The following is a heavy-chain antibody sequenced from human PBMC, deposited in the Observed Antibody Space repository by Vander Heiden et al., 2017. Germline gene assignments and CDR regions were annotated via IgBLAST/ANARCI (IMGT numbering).Heavy chain of an antibody. J-gene: IGHJ4*02. CDR3: ARDSVSYTERNIDY. Sequence: QVQLVESGGGLVKPGGSLRLSCAASGFTFSDYYMSWLRQAPGKGLEWCSYISSSGITIYYADSVKGRFTISRDNAKNSLYLQMNSLRAEDTAVYYCARDSVSYTERNIDYWGQGTLVTVSS. CDR1: GFTFSDYY. D-gene: IGHD1-26*01. CDR2: ISSSGITI. V-gene: IGHV3-11*01.